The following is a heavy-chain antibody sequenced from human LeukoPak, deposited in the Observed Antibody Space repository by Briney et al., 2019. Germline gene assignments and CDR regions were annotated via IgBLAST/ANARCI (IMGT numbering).Heavy chain of an antibody. V-gene: IGHV1-2*02. D-gene: IGHD6-19*01. CDR1: GYTFTDYY. Sequence: ASVKVSCKASGYTFTDYYMHWVRQAPGQGLEWMGWINPNSGGTNYAQKFQGRVTMTRDTSISTAYMELSRLRSDDTAVYYCARDRIIGPSALAVAGLSDDAFDIWGQGTMVTVSS. CDR2: INPNSGGT. J-gene: IGHJ3*02. CDR3: ARDRIIGPSALAVAGLSDDAFDI.